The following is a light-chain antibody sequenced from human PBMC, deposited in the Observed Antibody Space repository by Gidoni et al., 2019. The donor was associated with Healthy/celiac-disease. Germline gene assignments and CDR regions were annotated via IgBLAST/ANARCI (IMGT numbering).Light chain of an antibody. CDR3: QQYDNLPPYT. CDR2: DAS. V-gene: IGKV1-33*01. CDR1: QDISNY. Sequence: IQITQSPSPLSASVGDRVTITCQASQDISNYLNWYQQKPGKAPKLLIYDASNLETGVPSRFSGSGSGTDFTFTISSLQPEDIATYYCQQYDNLPPYTFGQGTKLEIK. J-gene: IGKJ2*01.